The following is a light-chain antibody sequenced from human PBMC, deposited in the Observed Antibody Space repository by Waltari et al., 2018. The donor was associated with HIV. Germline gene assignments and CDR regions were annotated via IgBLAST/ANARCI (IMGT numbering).Light chain of an antibody. J-gene: IGLJ3*02. CDR2: DVS. CDR1: SSAVGGYNY. Sequence: QSALTQPASVSGSPGQSITISCTGTSSAVGGYNYVSWYQQHPGTAPKLLIYDVSNRPSGVSNRFAGAKSGKTASLTISGLQAEDEADYYCSSYTSSSTLWVFGGGTKLTVL. V-gene: IGLV2-14*03. CDR3: SSYTSSSTLWV.